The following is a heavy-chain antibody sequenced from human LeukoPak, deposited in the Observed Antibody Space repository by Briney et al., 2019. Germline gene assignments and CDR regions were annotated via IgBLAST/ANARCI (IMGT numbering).Heavy chain of an antibody. CDR3: ARVASSSWYYFDY. V-gene: IGHV4-34*01. Sequence: KPSETLSLTCAVYGGSFSGYYWSWIRQPPGKGLEWIGEINHSGSTNYNPSLKSRVTISVDTSKNQFSLKLSSVTAADTAVYYCARVASSSWYYFDYWGQGTLVAVSS. J-gene: IGHJ4*02. D-gene: IGHD6-13*01. CDR1: GGSFSGYY. CDR2: INHSGST.